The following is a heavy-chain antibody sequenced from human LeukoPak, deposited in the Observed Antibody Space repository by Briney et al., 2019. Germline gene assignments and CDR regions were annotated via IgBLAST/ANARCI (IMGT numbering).Heavy chain of an antibody. CDR3: AREGDSSSWYTFRSDNWFDP. D-gene: IGHD6-13*01. J-gene: IGHJ5*02. CDR1: GFTFSSYA. Sequence: PGRSLRLSCAASGFTFSSYAMHWVRQAPGKGLEWVAVISYDGSNKYYADSVKGRFTISRDNSKNTLYLQMNSLRAEDTAVYYCAREGDSSSWYTFRSDNWFDPWGQGTLVTVSS. CDR2: ISYDGSNK. V-gene: IGHV3-30-3*01.